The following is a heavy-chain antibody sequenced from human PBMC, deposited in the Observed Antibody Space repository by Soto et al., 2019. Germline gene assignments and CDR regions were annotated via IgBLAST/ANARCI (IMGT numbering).Heavy chain of an antibody. CDR3: ATDYAKYDF. Sequence: EVQLVESGGGLVKPGGSLRLSCAASGFTFSSYSMNWVRQAPGKGLEWVSSVSISGGSTYYADSVKGRFTISRDNSQNTVFLQLNSLRAEDTAVYYCATDYAKYDFWGQGTLVTVSS. J-gene: IGHJ4*02. CDR1: GFTFSSYS. V-gene: IGHV3-23*04. CDR2: VSISGGST. D-gene: IGHD2-2*01.